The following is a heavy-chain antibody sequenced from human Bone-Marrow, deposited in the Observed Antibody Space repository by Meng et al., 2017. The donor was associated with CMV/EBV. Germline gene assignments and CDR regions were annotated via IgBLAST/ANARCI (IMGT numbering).Heavy chain of an antibody. D-gene: IGHD2-8*01. V-gene: IGHV3-30*02. CDR3: ARDFSVVPAGRYFDY. CDR2: IRYDGSNK. J-gene: IGHJ4*02. CDR1: GFSFSSYG. Sequence: GGSLRLSCVASGFSFSSYGIHWVRQAPGRGLEWVAFIRYDGSNKYYADSVKGRFTISRDNSKNTLYLQMNSLRVEDTAVYYCARDFSVVPAGRYFDYWGQGTLVTVSS.